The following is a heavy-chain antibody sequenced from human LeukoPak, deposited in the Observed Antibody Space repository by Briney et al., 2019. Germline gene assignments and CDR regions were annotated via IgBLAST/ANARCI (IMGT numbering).Heavy chain of an antibody. V-gene: IGHV4-39*07. D-gene: IGHD3-10*01. J-gene: IGHJ4*02. CDR3: ARLLGGQPDY. CDR1: GDSISSSIYN. Sequence: SETLSLTCSVSGDSISSSIYNWAWIRQPPGKGLEWIGSIYQSGSTNYNPSLKTRLTISVDRSKNQFSLKLSSVTAADTAVYYCARLLGGQPDYWGQGTLVTVSS. CDR2: IYQSGST.